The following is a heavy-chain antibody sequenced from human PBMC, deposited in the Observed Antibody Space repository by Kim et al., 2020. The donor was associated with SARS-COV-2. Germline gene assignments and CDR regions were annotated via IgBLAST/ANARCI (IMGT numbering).Heavy chain of an antibody. J-gene: IGHJ4*02. V-gene: IGHV4-59*13. Sequence: SETLSLTCTVSGGSINSGHWSWVRQPPGKGLEWIAFSYYTGVTNYNPSLKSRVTISVDPSKNQFSLKLTSVSAADTAVYYCTRGPGRGLATDFWGQGTLVTVSS. CDR3: TRGPGRGLATDF. CDR2: SYYTGVT. D-gene: IGHD2-21*01. CDR1: GGSINSGH.